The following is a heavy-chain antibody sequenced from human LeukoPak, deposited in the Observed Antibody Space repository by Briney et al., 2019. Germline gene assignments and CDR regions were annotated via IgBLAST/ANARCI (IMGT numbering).Heavy chain of an antibody. D-gene: IGHD1-26*01. V-gene: IGHV3-49*04. CDR2: IRGKAYGGTT. J-gene: IGHJ4*02. CDR3: TRDPGVGAAIFDY. CDR1: GFTFSNAW. Sequence: GGSLRLSCAASGFTFSNAWMSWVRQVPGKGLEWVGFIRGKAYGGTTEYAASVKGRFTISRDDSKSIGYLQMNSLKTGDTAVYYCTRDPGVGAAIFDYWGQGTLVTVSS.